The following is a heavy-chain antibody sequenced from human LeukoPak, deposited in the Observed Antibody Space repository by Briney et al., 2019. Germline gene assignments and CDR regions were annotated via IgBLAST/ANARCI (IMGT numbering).Heavy chain of an antibody. CDR2: IYSGGST. CDR3: ARRGSYYSFDS. Sequence: GGSLRLSCAASRFTVSSNFMSWVRQAPGKGLEWVSVIYSGGSTYYADSVKGRFTISRDNSKNTLYLQMNSLRAEDTAVYYCARRGSYYSFDSWGQGTLVTVSS. V-gene: IGHV3-66*04. CDR1: RFTVSSNF. D-gene: IGHD1-26*01. J-gene: IGHJ4*02.